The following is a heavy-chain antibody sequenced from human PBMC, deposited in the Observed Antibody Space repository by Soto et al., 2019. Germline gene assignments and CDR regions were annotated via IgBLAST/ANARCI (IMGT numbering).Heavy chain of an antibody. CDR2: ISGSGGST. Sequence: PGGSLRLSCAASGFTFSSYAMSWVRQAPGKGLEWVSAISGSGGSTYYADSVKGRFTISRDNSKNTLYLQMNSLRAEDTAVYYCAKDQFRHRGRITIFGRSGGNSFDPWGQGTLVTVSS. D-gene: IGHD3-3*01. CDR3: AKDQFRHRGRITIFGRSGGNSFDP. V-gene: IGHV3-23*01. CDR1: GFTFSSYA. J-gene: IGHJ5*02.